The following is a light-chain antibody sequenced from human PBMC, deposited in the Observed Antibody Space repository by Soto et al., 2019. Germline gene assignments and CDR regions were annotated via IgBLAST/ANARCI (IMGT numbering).Light chain of an antibody. CDR1: QRVISRY. CDR3: QYYGDSHRT. J-gene: IGKJ1*01. Sequence: ELVLTQSPGTLSLSPGARATLSCRASQRVISRYLAWYQKKPGQPPRLLIYGASTRATGIPDRFGGSGPETDFTLTISRLDPDDFDVYHRQYYGDSHRTLGQGTKADIK. CDR2: GAS. V-gene: IGKV3-20*01.